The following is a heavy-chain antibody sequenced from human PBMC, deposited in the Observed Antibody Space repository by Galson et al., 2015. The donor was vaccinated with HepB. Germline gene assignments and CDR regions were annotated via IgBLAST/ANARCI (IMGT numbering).Heavy chain of an antibody. D-gene: IGHD2-21*02. CDR3: TRDVCGGDCRDRTPFDV. CDR2: VNPRDGST. CDR1: GYSFTTYY. V-gene: IGHV1-46*01. Sequence: SVKVSCKASGYSFTTYYFHWVRQAPGQGLEWVGMVNPRDGSTRFAQKLQGRVTMTRDASTSTVYMELSNLGPDDTAVYYCTRDVCGGDCRDRTPFDVWGQGTMVTVSS. J-gene: IGHJ3*01.